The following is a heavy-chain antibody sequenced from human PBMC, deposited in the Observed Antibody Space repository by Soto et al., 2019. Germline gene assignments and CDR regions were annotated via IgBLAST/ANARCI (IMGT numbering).Heavy chain of an antibody. D-gene: IGHD2-2*01. CDR2: INPSGGST. Sequence: ASVKVSCKASGYTFTSYYMHWVRQAPGQGLEWMGIINPSGGSTSYAQKFQGRVTMTRDTSTSTVYMELSSLRSEDTALYYCVRPYCSSTSCSFNFDYWGQGTLVTVSS. CDR3: VRPYCSSTSCSFNFDY. CDR1: GYTFTSYY. V-gene: IGHV1-46*03. J-gene: IGHJ4*02.